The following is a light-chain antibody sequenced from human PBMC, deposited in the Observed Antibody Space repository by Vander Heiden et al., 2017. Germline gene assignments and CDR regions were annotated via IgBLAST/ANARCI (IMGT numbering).Light chain of an antibody. Sequence: IVMTQSPDSLAVSLGERATINCKSSQSVLYSSNNKNYLAWYQQKPGQPPKLLIYWASTRESGVPDRFSGSGSGTDFTLTISSLQAEDVAVYYCQQYYRTPTWTFGQGTKVEIK. CDR1: QSVLYSSNNKNY. J-gene: IGKJ1*01. CDR2: WAS. V-gene: IGKV4-1*01. CDR3: QQYYRTPTWT.